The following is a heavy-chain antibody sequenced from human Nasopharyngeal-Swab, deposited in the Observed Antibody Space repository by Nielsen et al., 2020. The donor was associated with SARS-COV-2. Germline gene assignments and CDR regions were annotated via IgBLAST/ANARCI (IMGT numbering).Heavy chain of an antibody. D-gene: IGHD2-15*01. J-gene: IGHJ4*02. CDR1: GFTFSYAW. Sequence: GESLKISCAGSGFTFSYAWMSWVRQAPGKGPEWVGRIKSEADGGRADYSAPVKGRFTISRDDSKYTLYLQMHSLKSEDTGFYYCTLDYSDSRNDYWGQGTLVTVSS. CDR2: IKSEADGGRA. V-gene: IGHV3-15*01. CDR3: TLDYSDSRNDY.